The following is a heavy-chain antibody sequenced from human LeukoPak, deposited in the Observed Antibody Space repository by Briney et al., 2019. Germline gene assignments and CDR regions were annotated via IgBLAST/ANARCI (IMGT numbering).Heavy chain of an antibody. J-gene: IGHJ4*02. Sequence: GRSLRLSCAASGFTFSSYGMHWVRQAPGKGLEWVAVISYDGSNKYYADSVKGRFTISRDNSKNTLYLQMNSLRAEDTAVYYCAKSVLNLKLCSDYWGQGTLVTVSS. CDR3: AKSVLNLKLCSDY. V-gene: IGHV3-30*18. D-gene: IGHD3-10*02. CDR2: ISYDGSNK. CDR1: GFTFSSYG.